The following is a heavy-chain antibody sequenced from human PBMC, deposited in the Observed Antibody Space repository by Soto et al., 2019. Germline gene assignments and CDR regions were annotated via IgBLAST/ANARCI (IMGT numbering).Heavy chain of an antibody. V-gene: IGHV3-30-3*01. CDR1: GFTFSSYA. Sequence: QVQLVESGGGVVQPGRSLRLSCAASGFTFSSYAMHWVRQAPGKGLEWVAVISYDGSNKYYADSVKGRFTISRDNSRNSLYLQMNSRRAEGTAVYYCARDIVSGWYGYYGMDVCGKGTTVTVSS. J-gene: IGHJ6*04. CDR2: ISYDGSNK. D-gene: IGHD6-19*01. CDR3: ARDIVSGWYGYYGMDV.